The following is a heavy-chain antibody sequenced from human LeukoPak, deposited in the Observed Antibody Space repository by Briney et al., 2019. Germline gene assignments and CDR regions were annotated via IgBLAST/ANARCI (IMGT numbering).Heavy chain of an antibody. J-gene: IGHJ4*02. Sequence: SETLSLTCAVYGRSFSGYYWSWIRQPPGKGLEWIGEINHSGSTNYNPSLKSRVTISVDTSKNQFSLKLSSVTAADTAVYYCARVERWLQYDYWGQGTLVTVSS. V-gene: IGHV4-34*01. CDR3: ARVERWLQYDY. CDR2: INHSGST. CDR1: GRSFSGYY. D-gene: IGHD5-24*01.